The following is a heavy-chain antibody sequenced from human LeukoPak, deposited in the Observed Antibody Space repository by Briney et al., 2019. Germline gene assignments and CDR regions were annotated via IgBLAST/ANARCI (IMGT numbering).Heavy chain of an antibody. CDR2: IYYSGST. Sequence: SETLSLTCTVSGGSISSSSYYWGWIRQPPGKGLEWIGSIYYSGSTYYNPSLKSRVTISVDTSKNQFSLKLSSVTAADTAVYYCARRGYSYGYGIFDPWVQGTLVTVSS. J-gene: IGHJ5*02. V-gene: IGHV4-39*01. CDR1: GGSISSSSYY. D-gene: IGHD5-18*01. CDR3: ARRGYSYGYGIFDP.